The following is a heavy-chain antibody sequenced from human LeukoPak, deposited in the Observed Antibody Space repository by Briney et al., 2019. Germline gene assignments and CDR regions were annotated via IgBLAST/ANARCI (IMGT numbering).Heavy chain of an antibody. V-gene: IGHV3-48*03. D-gene: IGHD3-10*01. CDR3: ARALEETMVRGVISAKDY. CDR2: ISDSGRTT. J-gene: IGHJ4*02. Sequence: PGGSLRLSCAVSGLTFSNFKMNWVRQAPGRGLEWVSYISDSGRTTFYADSVKGRFTISRDNAKNSLYLQMNSLRAEDTAVYYCARALEETMVRGVISAKDYWGQGTLVTVSS. CDR1: GLTFSNFK.